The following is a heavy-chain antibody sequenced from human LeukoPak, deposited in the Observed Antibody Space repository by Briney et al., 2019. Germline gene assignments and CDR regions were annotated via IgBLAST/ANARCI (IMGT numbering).Heavy chain of an antibody. Sequence: PGGSLRLSCAASGFTFSGSAMHWVRQASGKGLEWVGRIRSKANSYATAYAASVKGRFTISRDDSKNTAYLQMNSLKTEDTAVYYCTRLQLVTDRVDCSSTSCYKDYWGQGTLVTVSS. CDR2: IRSKANSYAT. D-gene: IGHD2-2*02. CDR3: TRLQLVTDRVDCSSTSCYKDY. V-gene: IGHV3-73*01. J-gene: IGHJ4*02. CDR1: GFTFSGSA.